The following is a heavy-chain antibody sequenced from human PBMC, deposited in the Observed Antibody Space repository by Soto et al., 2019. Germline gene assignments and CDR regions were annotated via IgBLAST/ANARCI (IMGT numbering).Heavy chain of an antibody. CDR3: AGDPGIVVVPAPSRNNWFDP. V-gene: IGHV1-18*01. CDR2: ISAYNGNT. Sequence: ASVKVSCKASGYTFTSYGISWVRQAPGQGLEWMGWISAYNGNTNYAQKLQGRVTMTTDTSTSTAYMELRSLRSDDTAVYYCAGDPGIVVVPAPSRNNWFDPWGQGTLVTVSS. J-gene: IGHJ5*02. D-gene: IGHD2-2*01. CDR1: GYTFTSYG.